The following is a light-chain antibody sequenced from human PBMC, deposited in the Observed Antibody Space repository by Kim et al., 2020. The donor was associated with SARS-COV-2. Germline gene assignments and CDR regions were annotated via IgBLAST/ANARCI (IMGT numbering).Light chain of an antibody. CDR3: QSYNRSNVV. J-gene: IGLJ2*01. V-gene: IGLV6-57*01. Sequence: GMPVTSPCPRPGRSIACKYVQWYHQRPGGSPTTVFYEDDPRPSRVSARFSGSIDNSSNSASLTISGLKTEDEADYYCQSYNRSNVVFGGGTQLTVL. CDR2: EDD. CDR1: GRSIACKY.